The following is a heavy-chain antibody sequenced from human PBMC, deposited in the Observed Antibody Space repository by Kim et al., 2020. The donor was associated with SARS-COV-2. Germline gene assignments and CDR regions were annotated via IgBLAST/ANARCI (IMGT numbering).Heavy chain of an antibody. CDR3: ARQATIFWRGGFDP. J-gene: IGHJ5*02. V-gene: IGHV1-3*01. D-gene: IGHD3-9*01. CDR1: GYTFTSYA. CDR2: INAGNGNT. Sequence: ASVKVSCKASGYTFTSYAMHWVRQAPGQRLEWMGWINAGNGNTKYSQKFQGRVTITRDTSASTAYMELSSLRSEDTAVYYCARQATIFWRGGFDPWGQGTLVTVSS.